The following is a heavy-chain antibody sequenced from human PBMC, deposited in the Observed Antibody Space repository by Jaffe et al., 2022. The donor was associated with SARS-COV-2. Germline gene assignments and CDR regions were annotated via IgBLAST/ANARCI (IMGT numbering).Heavy chain of an antibody. V-gene: IGHV4-61*02. J-gene: IGHJ6*02. Sequence: QVQLQESGPGLVKPSQTLSLTCTVSGGSISSGSYYWSWIRQPAGKGLEWIGRIYTSGSTNYNPSLKSRVTISVDTSKNQFSLKLSSVTAADTAVYYCASNTYSGSYYGGDAYYYGMDVWGQGTTVTVSS. CDR1: GGSISSGSYY. CDR2: IYTSGST. CDR3: ASNTYSGSYYGGDAYYYGMDV. D-gene: IGHD1-26*01.